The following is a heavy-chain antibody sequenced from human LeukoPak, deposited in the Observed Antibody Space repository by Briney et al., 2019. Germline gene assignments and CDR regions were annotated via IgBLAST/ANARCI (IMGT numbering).Heavy chain of an antibody. V-gene: IGHV4-34*01. CDR2: INHSGST. D-gene: IGHD2-2*01. CDR3: ARGRTGVVVVPAARYYMDV. CDR1: GGSFSGYY. J-gene: IGHJ6*03. Sequence: SETLSLTRAVYGGSFSGYYWSWIRQPPGKGLEWIGEINHSGSTNYNPSLKSRVTISVDTSKNQFSLKLSSVTAADTAVYYCARGRTGVVVVPAARYYMDVWGKGTTVTVSS.